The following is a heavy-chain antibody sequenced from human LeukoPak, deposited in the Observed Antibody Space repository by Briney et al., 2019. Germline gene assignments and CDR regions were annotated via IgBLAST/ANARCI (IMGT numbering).Heavy chain of an antibody. CDR1: GFTFSSYG. Sequence: GGSLRLSCAASGFTFSSYGMHWVRQAPGKGLEWVAFIRYDGSNKYYADSAKGRFTISRDNSKNTLYLQMNSLRAEDTAVYYCAKDQGYYGSGSYKEYFQHWGQGTLVTVSS. CDR2: IRYDGSNK. V-gene: IGHV3-30*02. J-gene: IGHJ1*01. D-gene: IGHD3-10*01. CDR3: AKDQGYYGSGSYKEYFQH.